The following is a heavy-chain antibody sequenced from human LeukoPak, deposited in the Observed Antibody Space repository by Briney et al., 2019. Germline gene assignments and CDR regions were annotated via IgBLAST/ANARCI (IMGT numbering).Heavy chain of an antibody. Sequence: GGSLTLSCAASGFTFSSYGMLWVRQAPGKGLEWVTFIRCGENNKYYADYVKGRFTISRDNSKNTLYVQMNSLRAEDTAVYYCAKVGNDYDSSSGDYYFCFDYWGQGTLVTVSS. CDR2: IRCGENNK. CDR3: AKVGNDYDSSSGDYYFCFDY. D-gene: IGHD3-3*01. J-gene: IGHJ4*02. CDR1: GFTFSSYG. V-gene: IGHV3-30*02.